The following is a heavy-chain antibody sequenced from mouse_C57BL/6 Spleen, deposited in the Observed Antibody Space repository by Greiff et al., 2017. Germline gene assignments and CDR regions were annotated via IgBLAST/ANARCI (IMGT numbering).Heavy chain of an antibody. CDR3: TPWDYGSSNY. CDR1: GFNIKDDY. Sequence: VQLQQSGAELVRPGASVKLSCTASGFNIKDDYMHWVKQRPEQGLEWIGWIDPENGDTEYASKFQGKATITADTSSNTAYLQLSSLTSEDTAVYYCTPWDYGSSNYWGQGTTLTVSS. J-gene: IGHJ2*01. D-gene: IGHD1-1*01. CDR2: IDPENGDT. V-gene: IGHV14-4*01.